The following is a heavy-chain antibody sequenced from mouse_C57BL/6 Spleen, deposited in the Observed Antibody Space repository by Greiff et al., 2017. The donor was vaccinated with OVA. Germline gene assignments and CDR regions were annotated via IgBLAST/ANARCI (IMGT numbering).Heavy chain of an antibody. CDR3: AREGANFAWFAY. J-gene: IGHJ3*01. V-gene: IGHV1-55*01. CDR2: IYPGSGST. CDR1: GYTFTSYW. Sequence: VQLQQPGAELVKPGASVKMSCKASGYTFTSYWITWVKQRPGQGLEWIGDIYPGSGSTNYNEKFKSKATLTVDTSSSTAYMQLSSLTSEDSAVYYCAREGANFAWFAYWGQGTLVTVSA. D-gene: IGHD3-1*01.